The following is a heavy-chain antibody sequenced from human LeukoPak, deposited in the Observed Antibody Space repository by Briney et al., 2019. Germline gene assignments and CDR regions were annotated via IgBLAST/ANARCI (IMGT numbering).Heavy chain of an antibody. D-gene: IGHD1-26*01. Sequence: GSLRLSCAASGFTFSSYWMHWVRQAPGKGLVWVSRINSDGSSTSYADSVKGRFTISRDNAKDTLYLQMNSLRAEDTAVYYCASVGATRHFDYWGQGTQVTVSS. CDR1: GFTFSSYW. CDR3: ASVGATRHFDY. CDR2: INSDGSST. J-gene: IGHJ4*02. V-gene: IGHV3-74*01.